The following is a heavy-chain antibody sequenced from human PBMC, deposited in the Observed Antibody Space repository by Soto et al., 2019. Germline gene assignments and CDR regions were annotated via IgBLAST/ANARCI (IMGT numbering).Heavy chain of an antibody. Sequence: EVQLVESGGGLIQPGGSLRLSCAASGFTVSSNYMSWVRQAPGKGLEWVSVIYSGGSTYYADSVKGRFTISRDNSKNTLYLQMNSLRAEDTAVYYCASTYYDFWSGSYGMDVWGQGTTVTVSS. J-gene: IGHJ6*02. CDR2: IYSGGST. CDR3: ASTYYDFWSGSYGMDV. CDR1: GFTVSSNY. D-gene: IGHD3-3*01. V-gene: IGHV3-53*01.